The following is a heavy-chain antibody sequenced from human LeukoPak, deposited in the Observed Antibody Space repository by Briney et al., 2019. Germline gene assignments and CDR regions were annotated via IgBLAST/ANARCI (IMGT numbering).Heavy chain of an antibody. CDR3: ARVGVPEYCSRTSCFSFVS. V-gene: IGHV4-59*01. J-gene: IGHJ4*02. CDR2: IYYGGNT. D-gene: IGHD2-2*01. Sequence: PAGTLSLSCAASGFTISSYYMSWIRQAPGKGLEWVGFIYYGGNTNYNPSLKSRVTIAVDTSKNQLSLKLSSVTAADTAVYYCARVGVPEYCSRTSCFSFVSGGQGILVTVSS. CDR1: GFTISSYY.